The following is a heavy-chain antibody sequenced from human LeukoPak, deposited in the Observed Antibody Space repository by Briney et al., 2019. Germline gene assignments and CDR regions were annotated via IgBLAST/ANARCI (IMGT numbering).Heavy chain of an antibody. CDR3: ARAVAGYSYYYYYMDV. J-gene: IGHJ6*03. Sequence: SETLSLTCTVSGGSISSSSYYWGWIRQPPGKGLEWIGSIYYSGSTYYNPSLKSRVTISVDTSKNQFSLKLSSVTAADTAVYYCARAVAGYSYYYYYMDVWGKGTTVTVSS. CDR1: GGSISSSSYY. CDR2: IYYSGST. V-gene: IGHV4-39*07. D-gene: IGHD6-19*01.